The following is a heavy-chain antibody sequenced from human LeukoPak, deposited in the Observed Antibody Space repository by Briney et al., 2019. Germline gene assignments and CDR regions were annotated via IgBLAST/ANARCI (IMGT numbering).Heavy chain of an antibody. Sequence: GSTNYNPSLKSRVTISVDTAKNQFSLKLSSVTAADTAVYYCARDLGYCSSTSCRVWFDPWGQGTLVTVSS. J-gene: IGHJ5*02. CDR3: ARDLGYCSSTSCRVWFDP. V-gene: IGHV4-59*01. CDR2: GST. D-gene: IGHD2-2*01.